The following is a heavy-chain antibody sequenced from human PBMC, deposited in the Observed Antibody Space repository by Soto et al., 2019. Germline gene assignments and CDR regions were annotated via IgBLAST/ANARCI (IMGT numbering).Heavy chain of an antibody. CDR3: ARGSNYCDSSGYQADFDY. V-gene: IGHV4-61*01. CDR2: IYYSGST. D-gene: IGHD3-22*01. Sequence: QVQLQESGPGLVKPSETLSLTCTVSGGSVSSGSYYWSWIRQPPGKGLEWIGYIYYSGSTNYNPAHQSPGTTPVDTTKTKFSLKLSSVTAAGTAVYYCARGSNYCDSSGYQADFDYWGQGTLVTVSS. CDR1: GGSVSSGSYY. J-gene: IGHJ4*02.